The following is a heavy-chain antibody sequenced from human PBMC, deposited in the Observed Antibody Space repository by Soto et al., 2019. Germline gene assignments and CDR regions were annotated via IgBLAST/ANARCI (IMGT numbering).Heavy chain of an antibody. CDR3: ARGRGYVYGSNFYGLDV. J-gene: IGHJ6*02. D-gene: IGHD6-25*01. CDR2: INHSGTN. Sequence: PSETLSLTCGVYRGSFSGFYWSWVRQTPGGGLEWIGEINHSGTNNYNPSFQNRVTISVDKSTNNFSLKMTSVTAADAAVYYCARGRGYVYGSNFYGLDVWGQGTTVTVSS. CDR1: RGSFSGFY. V-gene: IGHV4-34*01.